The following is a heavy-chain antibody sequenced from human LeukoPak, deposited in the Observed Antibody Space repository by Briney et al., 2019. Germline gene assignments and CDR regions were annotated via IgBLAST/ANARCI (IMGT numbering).Heavy chain of an antibody. J-gene: IGHJ6*03. V-gene: IGHV3-23*01. D-gene: IGHD6-13*01. Sequence: GGSLRLSCAASGFLFGSFSMTWVRQAPGKGLEWVAGISGAGHGTYYADSVRSRFTISRDNSKNTLYLQMNSLRAEDTAVYYCARDIAGGYYYMDVWGKGTTVTVPS. CDR2: ISGAGHGT. CDR3: ARDIAGGYYYMDV. CDR1: GFLFGSFS.